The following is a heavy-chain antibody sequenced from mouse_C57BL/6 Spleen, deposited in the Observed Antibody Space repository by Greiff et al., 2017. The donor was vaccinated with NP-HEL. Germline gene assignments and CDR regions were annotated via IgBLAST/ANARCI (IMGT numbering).Heavy chain of an antibody. D-gene: IGHD2-3*01. CDR2: IPPNSGST. Sequence: QVQLQQPGAELVKPGASVKLSCKASGYTFTSYWMHWVKQRPGQGLEWIGMIPPNSGSTNYNEKFKSKATLTVDKSSSTAYMQLSSLTSEDSAVYYWARLVDGYYPWFAYWGQGTLVTVSA. V-gene: IGHV1-64*01. CDR3: ARLVDGYYPWFAY. CDR1: GYTFTSYW. J-gene: IGHJ3*01.